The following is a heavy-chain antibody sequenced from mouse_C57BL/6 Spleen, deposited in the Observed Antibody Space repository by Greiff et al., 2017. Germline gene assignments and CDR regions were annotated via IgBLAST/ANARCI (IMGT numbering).Heavy chain of an antibody. CDR1: GYAFSSSW. CDR3: ARGSGTSYYYAMDY. V-gene: IGHV1-82*01. Sequence: VKLVESGPELVKPGASVKISCKASGYAFSSSWMNWVKQRPGKGLEWIGRIYPGDGDTNYNGKFKGKATLTADKSSSTAYMQLSSLTSEDSAVYFCARGSGTSYYYAMDYWGQGTSVTVSS. D-gene: IGHD1-3*01. CDR2: IYPGDGDT. J-gene: IGHJ4*01.